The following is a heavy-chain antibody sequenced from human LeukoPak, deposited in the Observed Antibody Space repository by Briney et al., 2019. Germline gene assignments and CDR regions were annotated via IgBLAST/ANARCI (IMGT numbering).Heavy chain of an antibody. CDR1: GGSISSYY. Sequence: SETLSLTCTVSGGSISSYYWSWIRQPPGKGLEWIGYIYYSGSTNYNPSPKSRVTISVDTSKNQFSLKLSSVTAAGTAVYYCARVTWGSGEALWGQGTLVTVSS. CDR2: IYYSGST. D-gene: IGHD6-19*01. J-gene: IGHJ4*02. CDR3: ARVTWGSGEAL. V-gene: IGHV4-59*01.